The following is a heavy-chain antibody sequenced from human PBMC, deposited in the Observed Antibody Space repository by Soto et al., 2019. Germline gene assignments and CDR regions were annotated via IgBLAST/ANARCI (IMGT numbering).Heavy chain of an antibody. J-gene: IGHJ6*03. Sequence: SETLSLTCTVSGGSISSYYWSWIRQPPGKGLEWIGYIYYSGSTNYNPSLKSRVTISVDTSKNQFSLKLSSVTAADTAVYYFARIEYSGYDYDLFYYYYMDVWGKGTTVTVSS. V-gene: IGHV4-59*01. CDR3: ARIEYSGYDYDLFYYYYMDV. CDR1: GGSISSYY. CDR2: IYYSGST. D-gene: IGHD5-12*01.